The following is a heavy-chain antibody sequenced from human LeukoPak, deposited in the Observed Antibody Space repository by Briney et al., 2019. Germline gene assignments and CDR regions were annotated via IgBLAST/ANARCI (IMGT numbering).Heavy chain of an antibody. D-gene: IGHD3-10*01. CDR1: GGFISSYY. CDR2: IYSSGST. Sequence: PSETLSLTCTVSGGFISSYYWSWIRQPPGKGLEWIGYIYSSGSTNYNPSLKSRVTMSVDTSKNQFSLKVSSVTAADTAVYYCARVFDSGSQAYFYYMDVWGKGTTVTISS. V-gene: IGHV4-59*01. J-gene: IGHJ6*03. CDR3: ARVFDSGSQAYFYYMDV.